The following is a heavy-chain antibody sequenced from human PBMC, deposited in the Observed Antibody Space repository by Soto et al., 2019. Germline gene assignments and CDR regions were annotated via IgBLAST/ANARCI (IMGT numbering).Heavy chain of an antibody. Sequence: QVQLQESDPGLVKPSQTLSLTCTVSGGSISSGGYYWSWIRQHPGKGLEWIGYMYYSGSTYYNPSLKSRITISVDTSKKKFSLKLSSVTAADTAVYYCARGVTMVRGVGLFYFDYWGQGTLVTVSS. J-gene: IGHJ4*02. V-gene: IGHV4-31*03. D-gene: IGHD3-10*01. CDR2: MYYSGST. CDR1: GGSISSGGYY. CDR3: ARGVTMVRGVGLFYFDY.